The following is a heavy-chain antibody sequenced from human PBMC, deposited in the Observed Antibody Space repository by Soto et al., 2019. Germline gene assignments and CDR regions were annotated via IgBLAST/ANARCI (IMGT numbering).Heavy chain of an antibody. CDR1: GGSFSGYY. V-gene: IGHV4-34*01. CDR2: INHSGST. J-gene: IGHJ6*03. Sequence: SETLSLTCAVYGGSFSGYYWSWIRQSPGKGLEWIGEINHSGSTNYNPSLKSRVTISVDTSKNQFSLKLSSVTAADTAVYYCARVGSGSHWPYYYYYIDVWGKGTTVTVSS. D-gene: IGHD3-10*01. CDR3: ARVGSGSHWPYYYYYIDV.